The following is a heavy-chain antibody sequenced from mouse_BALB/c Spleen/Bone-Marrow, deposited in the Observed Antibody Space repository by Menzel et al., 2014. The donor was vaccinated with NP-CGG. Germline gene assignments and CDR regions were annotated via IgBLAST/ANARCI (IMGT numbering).Heavy chain of an antibody. Sequence: EVQLQQSGAELVKPGASVKLSCTASGFNIKDTYMHWVKQRPEQGLEWIGRIDPANGNTKYDPKFQGKATITADTSSNTAYLQLSSLTSEDTAVYYCAGSYGSSPFDYWGQGTTLTVSS. D-gene: IGHD1-1*01. CDR1: GFNIKDTY. CDR2: IDPANGNT. V-gene: IGHV14-3*02. CDR3: AGSYGSSPFDY. J-gene: IGHJ2*01.